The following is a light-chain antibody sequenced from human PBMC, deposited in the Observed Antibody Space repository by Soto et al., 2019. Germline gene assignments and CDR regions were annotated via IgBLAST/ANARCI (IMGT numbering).Light chain of an antibody. V-gene: IGKV1-27*01. CDR3: QKYNSARRT. CDR2: AAS. CDR1: HGISNY. J-gene: IGKJ1*01. Sequence: DIQMTQSPSSLSASVGDRVTITCRASHGISNYLAWYQQKPGKVPKLLIYAASTLQSGVPSRFSGSGSGTDFTLTISSLQPEDVATYYCQKYNSARRTFGQGTKVEIK.